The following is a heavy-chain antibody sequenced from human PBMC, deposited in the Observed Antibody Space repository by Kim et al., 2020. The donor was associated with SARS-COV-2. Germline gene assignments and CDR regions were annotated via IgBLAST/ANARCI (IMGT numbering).Heavy chain of an antibody. V-gene: IGHV3-74*01. D-gene: IGHD3-16*01. Sequence: GGSLRLSCAASGFTFSDYWMHWVRQAPGKGLVWVSRIGRGGNSVNYADSVKGRFTISKDDAKSTLFLQMNSLSAEDTAVYYCARDRRGLESVITWGHFFGYWGRGVLVTVSS. CDR2: IGRGGNSV. CDR3: ARDRRGLESVITWGHFFGY. J-gene: IGHJ4*02. CDR1: GFTFSDYW.